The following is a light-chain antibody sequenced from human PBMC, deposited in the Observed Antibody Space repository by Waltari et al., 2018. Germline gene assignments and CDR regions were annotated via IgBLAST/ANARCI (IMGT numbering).Light chain of an antibody. J-gene: IGKJ1*01. CDR2: WAS. CDR3: QQYSSAPWT. V-gene: IGKV4-1*01. CDR1: QSVLYTSNNKNY. Sequence: IVMTQSPDSLAVSLGERATINCKSSQSVLYTSNNKNYLAWYQQKPGQPPKLLIYWASTRDSGVPDRFSGSGSGTDFTLTISSLQADDVAVYYCQQYSSAPWTFGQGTKVEIK.